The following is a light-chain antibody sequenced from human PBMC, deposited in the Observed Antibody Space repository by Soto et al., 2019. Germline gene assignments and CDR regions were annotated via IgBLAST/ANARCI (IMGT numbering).Light chain of an antibody. Sequence: DIQMTQSPSSVSASVGDRVTITCRASQAISTWLAWYQQKPGKAPKLLIYAASNLQTGLPPRFSVSGSATDFPNTIRSQPPAALATHYPQQANSFPRTFGQGTNVEIK. CDR2: AAS. CDR1: QAISTW. V-gene: IGKV1D-12*01. J-gene: IGKJ1*01. CDR3: QQANSFPRT.